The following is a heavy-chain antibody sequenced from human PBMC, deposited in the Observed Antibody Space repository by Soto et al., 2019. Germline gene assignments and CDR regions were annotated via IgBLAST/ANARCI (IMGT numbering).Heavy chain of an antibody. CDR2: IWYDGSNK. D-gene: IGHD4-4*01. J-gene: IGHJ4*02. CDR3: ASPGYSNYFFDY. CDR1: GFTFSSYG. Sequence: GGSLRLSCAASGFTFSSYGMHWVRQAPGKGLEWVAVIWYDGSNKYYADSVKGRFTISRDNSKNTLYLQMNSLRAEDTAVYYCASPGYSNYFFDYWGQGTLVTVSS. V-gene: IGHV3-33*01.